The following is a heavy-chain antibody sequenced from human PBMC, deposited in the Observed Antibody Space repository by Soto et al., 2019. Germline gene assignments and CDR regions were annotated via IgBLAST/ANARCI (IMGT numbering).Heavy chain of an antibody. J-gene: IGHJ3*02. CDR1: GFTFSSYS. CDR2: ISSSSSYI. Sequence: GGSLRLSCAASGFTFSSYSMNWVRQAPGKGLEWVSSISSSSSYIYYADSVKGRFTISRDNSKNTLYLQMNSLRAEDTAVYYCAKGVEPHDAFDIWGQGTMVTVSS. CDR3: AKGVEPHDAFDI. V-gene: IGHV3-21*04.